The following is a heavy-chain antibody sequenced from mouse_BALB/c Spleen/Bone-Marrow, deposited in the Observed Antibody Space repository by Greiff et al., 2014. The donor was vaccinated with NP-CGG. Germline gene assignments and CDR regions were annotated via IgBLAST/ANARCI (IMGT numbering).Heavy chain of an antibody. V-gene: IGHV1-69*02. J-gene: IGHJ3*01. CDR2: IYPSDSYT. CDR1: GYTFTSYW. Sequence: QVQLKDSGAELVRPGASVKLSCKASGYTFTSYWINWVKQRPGQGLEWIGNIYPSDSYTNYNQKFKDKATLTVDKSSSTAYMQLSSPTSEDSAVYYCTRVMGYGSRAWFAYWGQGTLVTVSA. D-gene: IGHD1-1*01. CDR3: TRVMGYGSRAWFAY.